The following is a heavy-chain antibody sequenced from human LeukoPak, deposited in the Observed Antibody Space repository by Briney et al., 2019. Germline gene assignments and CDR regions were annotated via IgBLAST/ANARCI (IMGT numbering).Heavy chain of an antibody. CDR2: IYYSGST. CDR1: GGSISSYY. CDR3: ARARAPEYYYDSSGYFPVYFDY. D-gene: IGHD3-22*01. Sequence: PSETLSLTCTVSGGSISSYYWSWIRQPPGKGLEWIGYIYYSGSTYYNPSLKSRVTISVDTSKNQFSLKLSSVTAADTAVYYCARARAPEYYYDSSGYFPVYFDYWGQGTLVTVSS. J-gene: IGHJ4*02. V-gene: IGHV4-59*12.